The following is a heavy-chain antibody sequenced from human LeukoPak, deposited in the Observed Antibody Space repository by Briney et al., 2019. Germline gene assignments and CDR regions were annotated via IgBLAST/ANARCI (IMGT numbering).Heavy chain of an antibody. Sequence: PSETLSLTCAVYGGSFSGYYWSWIRQPPGKGLEWIGEINHSGSTNYSPSLKSRVTISVDTSKNQFSLKLSSVTAADTAVYYCARGPMTVGASPFDYWGQGTLVTVSS. CDR2: INHSGST. CDR1: GGSFSGYY. CDR3: ARGPMTVGASPFDY. V-gene: IGHV4-34*01. D-gene: IGHD1-26*01. J-gene: IGHJ4*02.